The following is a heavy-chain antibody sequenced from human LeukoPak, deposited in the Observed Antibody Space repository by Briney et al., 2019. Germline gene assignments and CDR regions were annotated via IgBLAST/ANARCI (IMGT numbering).Heavy chain of an antibody. D-gene: IGHD3-16*01. CDR1: GDTFNNYA. J-gene: IGHJ4*02. CDR3: ARSNNDGDYLGVGFDY. CDR2: INTNTGNP. V-gene: IGHV7-4-1*02. Sequence: ASVKVSCKASGDTFNNYAMNWVRQAPGQGLEWMGWINTNTGNPTYAQGFTGRFVFSLDPSVRTAYLQVSSLKAEDTAVYYCARSNNDGDYLGVGFDYWGQGTLVTVSS.